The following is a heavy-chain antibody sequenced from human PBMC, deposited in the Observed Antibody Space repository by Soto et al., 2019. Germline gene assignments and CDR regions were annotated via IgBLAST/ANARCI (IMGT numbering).Heavy chain of an antibody. CDR1: GYTFTSYA. V-gene: IGHV1-3*01. Sequence: ASVQVSCKASGYTFTSYAIHWVRQAPGQRLAWMGWINAGNGNTKYSQKFQCRVTMTEDTSTDTAYMELSSLRSEETAVYYCATGLGHYSDSRGYQSQHWRQGTRVTVSA. CDR2: INAGNGNT. D-gene: IGHD3-22*01. J-gene: IGHJ1*01. CDR3: ATGLGHYSDSRGYQSQH.